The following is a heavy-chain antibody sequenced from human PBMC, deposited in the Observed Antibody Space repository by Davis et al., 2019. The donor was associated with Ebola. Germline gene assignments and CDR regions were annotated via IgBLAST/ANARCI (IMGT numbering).Heavy chain of an antibody. D-gene: IGHD7-27*01. Sequence: GESLKISCVASGFTFSNYYLSWIRQAPGKGLGWVSYITSGSTEYYADSVKGRFTISRDNAKNSLYLQMNSLRDEDTAVYYCATDRNWDFDYWGQGTLVTVSS. CDR1: GFTFSNYY. CDR2: ITSGSTE. J-gene: IGHJ4*02. CDR3: ATDRNWDFDY. V-gene: IGHV3-69-1*01.